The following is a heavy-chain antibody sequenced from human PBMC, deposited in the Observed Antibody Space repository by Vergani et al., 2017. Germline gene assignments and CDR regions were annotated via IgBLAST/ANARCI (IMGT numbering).Heavy chain of an antibody. V-gene: IGHV5-10-1*01. CDR2: IDPSDSYT. Sequence: EVQLVQSGAEVKKPGESLRISCKGSGYSFTSYWISWVRQMPGKGLEWMGRIDPSDSYTNYSPSFQGHVTISADKSISTAYLQWSSLKASDTAVYYCARQVAVAGTWWGPYYYYGMDVWGQGTTVTVSS. CDR1: GYSFTSYW. J-gene: IGHJ6*02. D-gene: IGHD6-19*01. CDR3: ARQVAVAGTWWGPYYYYGMDV.